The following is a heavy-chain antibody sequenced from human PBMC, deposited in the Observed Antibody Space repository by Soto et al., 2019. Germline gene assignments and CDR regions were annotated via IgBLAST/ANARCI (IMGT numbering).Heavy chain of an antibody. J-gene: IGHJ6*03. V-gene: IGHV4-59*01. Sequence: SETLSLTCTVSGGSISSYYWSWIRQPPGKGLEWIGYIYYSGSTNYNPSLKSRVTISVDTSKNQFSLKLSTVTAADTAVYYCARQYYYYYYMDVWGKGTTVTVS. CDR1: GGSISSYY. CDR2: IYYSGST. CDR3: ARQYYYYYYMDV.